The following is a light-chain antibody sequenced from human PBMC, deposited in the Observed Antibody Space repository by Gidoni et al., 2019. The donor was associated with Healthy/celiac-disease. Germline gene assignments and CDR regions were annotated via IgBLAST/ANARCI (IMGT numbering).Light chain of an antibody. Sequence: SYELTQPPSVSVSPGQPARITCSGDALPKQYAYWYQQKPGQAPVLVINKDSKRPSGIPERFSGSSSGTTVTLTISGVQAEDEADYYCQSADSSGTYVVFGGGTKLTVL. CDR3: QSADSSGTYVV. J-gene: IGLJ2*01. CDR2: KDS. V-gene: IGLV3-25*03. CDR1: ALPKQY.